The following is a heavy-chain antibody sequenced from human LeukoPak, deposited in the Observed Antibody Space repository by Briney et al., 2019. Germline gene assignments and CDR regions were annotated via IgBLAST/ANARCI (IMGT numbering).Heavy chain of an antibody. D-gene: IGHD2-8*01. J-gene: IGHJ4*02. Sequence: GGSLRLSCAASGFTFSSYGMHWVRQAPGKGLEWVAFIRYDGSNKKYVDSLKGRFTISRDNSKNTLYLQMNSLRAEDTAGYYCAKGSLSLMGVFDYWGQGTLVTVSS. CDR3: AKGSLSLMGVFDY. CDR1: GFTFSSYG. V-gene: IGHV3-30*02. CDR2: IRYDGSNK.